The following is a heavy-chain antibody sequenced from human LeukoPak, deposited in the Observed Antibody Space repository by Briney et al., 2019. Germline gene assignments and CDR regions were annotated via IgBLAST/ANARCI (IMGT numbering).Heavy chain of an antibody. CDR2: INAGTGNT. D-gene: IGHD4-17*01. CDR1: GYTFTDYA. CDR3: ARDNWVTTFYFDY. V-gene: IGHV1-3*01. Sequence: ASEKVSCKTSGYTFTDYATHWVRQAPGQRLEWMGWINAGTGNTKYSEKFQGRVTITRDTSASTAYMALSSLRSEDTAAYYCARDNWVTTFYFDYWGQGTLVTVSS. J-gene: IGHJ4*02.